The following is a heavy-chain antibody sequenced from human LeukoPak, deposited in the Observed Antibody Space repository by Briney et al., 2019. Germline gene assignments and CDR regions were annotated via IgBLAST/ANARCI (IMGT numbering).Heavy chain of an antibody. CDR2: INHSGST. D-gene: IGHD3-22*01. V-gene: IGHV4-34*01. CDR1: RGSFSGYY. Sequence: SETLSLTCAVYRGSFSGYYWSWIRQPPGKGLEWIGEINHSGSTNYNPSLKSRVTISVDTSKSQFSLKLNSVTAADTAVYFCVRRDSSSYWFFDLWGRGTLVTVSS. J-gene: IGHJ2*01. CDR3: VRRDSSSYWFFDL.